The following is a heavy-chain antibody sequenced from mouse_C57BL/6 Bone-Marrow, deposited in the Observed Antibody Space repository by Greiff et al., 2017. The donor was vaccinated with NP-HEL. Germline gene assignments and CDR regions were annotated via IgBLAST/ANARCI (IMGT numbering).Heavy chain of an antibody. J-gene: IGHJ3*01. Sequence: QVQLQQPGAELVKPGASVKMSCKASGYTFTSYWITWVKQRPGQGLEWIGDIYPGSGSTNYNEKFKSKATLTVDTSSSTAYMQLSSLTSEDSAVYYCAREGAYDGPLWRFADWGKGTLVTVSA. CDR3: AREGAYDGPLWRFAD. V-gene: IGHV1-55*01. D-gene: IGHD2-3*01. CDR1: GYTFTSYW. CDR2: IYPGSGST.